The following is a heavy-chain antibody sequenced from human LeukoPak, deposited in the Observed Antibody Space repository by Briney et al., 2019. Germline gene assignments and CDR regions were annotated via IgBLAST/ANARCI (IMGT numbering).Heavy chain of an antibody. CDR1: GGSFSGYY. D-gene: IGHD1-26*01. J-gene: IGHJ4*02. CDR3: ARVKWGLLRGLDY. Sequence: SETLSLTCAVYGGSFSGYYWSWIRQPPGKGLEWIGEINHSGSTNYNPSLKSRVTISVDTSKNQFSLKLSSVTAADTAVYYCARVKWGLLRGLDYWGQGTLVTVSS. CDR2: INHSGST. V-gene: IGHV4-34*01.